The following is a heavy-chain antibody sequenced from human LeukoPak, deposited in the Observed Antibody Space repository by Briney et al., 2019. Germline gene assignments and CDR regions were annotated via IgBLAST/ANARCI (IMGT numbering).Heavy chain of an antibody. V-gene: IGHV1-2*02. CDR3: ARALTPSSAGTIDY. D-gene: IGHD6-13*01. CDR2: INPTSGGT. Sequence: ASVKVSCKASGYTFTGYYMHWVRQAPGQGLDWMGWINPTSGGTYYAQRFRGRVTMTRDTSISTAYMELTRLRSDDTAVYYCARALTPSSAGTIDYWGQGTLVTVSS. J-gene: IGHJ4*02. CDR1: GYTFTGYY.